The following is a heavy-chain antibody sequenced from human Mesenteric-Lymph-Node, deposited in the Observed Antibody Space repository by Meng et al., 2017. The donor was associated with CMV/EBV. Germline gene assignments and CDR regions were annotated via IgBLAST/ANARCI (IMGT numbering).Heavy chain of an antibody. CDR2: INQSGST. Sequence: QVQLQQWGAGLVKPAAILCLTCAVYGGSFSGYYWSWIRQPPEKGLEWIGEINQSGSTNYTPSLKSRVTISVDTSKNQFSLKLSSVTAADTAVYYCARHQRWLKSEGGVNYWGQGTLVTVSS. J-gene: IGHJ4*02. D-gene: IGHD4-23*01. CDR3: ARHQRWLKSEGGVNY. CDR1: GGSFSGYY. V-gene: IGHV4-34*01.